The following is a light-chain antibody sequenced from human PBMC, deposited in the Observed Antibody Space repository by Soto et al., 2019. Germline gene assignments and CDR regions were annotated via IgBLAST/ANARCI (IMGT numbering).Light chain of an antibody. CDR1: QSVSSSY. J-gene: IGKJ1*01. V-gene: IGKV3-20*01. CDR2: GAS. Sequence: EIVLTQSPGTLSFSPGERATLSCRASQSVSSSYLAWYQQKPGQAPRLLIYGASSRATGIPVRFSGSGSGTEFTLTIGSLQPDDFATYLCQQYYNYSTFGQGTKVDIK. CDR3: QQYYNYST.